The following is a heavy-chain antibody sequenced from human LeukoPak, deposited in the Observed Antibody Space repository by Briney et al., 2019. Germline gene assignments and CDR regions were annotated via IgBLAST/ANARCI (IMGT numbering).Heavy chain of an antibody. CDR2: IYHSGST. J-gene: IGHJ4*02. Sequence: PSETLSLTCAVSGGSISSGGYSWSWIRQPPGKGLEWIGYIYHSGSTHYNPSLKSRVTISVDRSKNQFSLKLSSVTAADTAVYYCARGRAARRGDFDYWGQGTLVTVSS. D-gene: IGHD6-6*01. V-gene: IGHV4-30-2*01. CDR3: ARGRAARRGDFDY. CDR1: GGSISSGGYS.